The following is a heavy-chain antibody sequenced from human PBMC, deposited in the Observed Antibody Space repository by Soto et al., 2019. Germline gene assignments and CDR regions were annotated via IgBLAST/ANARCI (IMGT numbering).Heavy chain of an antibody. V-gene: IGHV3-11*01. CDR3: ASGTNGALFVY. Sequence: GGSLRLSCAASGFTFSNYYMSWIRQAPGKGLEWVSYISSRASTIFYADSVKGRFTISRDNVKNSLYLQMNSLRAEDTAVYYCASGTNGALFVYWGQGILVTVSS. J-gene: IGHJ4*02. CDR2: ISSRASTI. CDR1: GFTFSNYY. D-gene: IGHD2-8*01.